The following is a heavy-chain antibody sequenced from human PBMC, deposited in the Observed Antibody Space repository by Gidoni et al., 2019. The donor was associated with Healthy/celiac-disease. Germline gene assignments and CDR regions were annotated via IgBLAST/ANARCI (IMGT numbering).Heavy chain of an antibody. CDR2: ISYDGSNK. D-gene: IGHD2-15*01. J-gene: IGHJ4*02. Sequence: QVQLVESGGGVVQPGRSLRLSCAASGFPFSSYGMHWVRQAPGKGLEWVAVISYDGSNKYYADSVKGRFTISRDNSKNTLYLQMNSLRAEDTAVYYCAKGPDIVVVTWFDYWGQGTLVTVSS. CDR1: GFPFSSYG. V-gene: IGHV3-30*18. CDR3: AKGPDIVVVTWFDY.